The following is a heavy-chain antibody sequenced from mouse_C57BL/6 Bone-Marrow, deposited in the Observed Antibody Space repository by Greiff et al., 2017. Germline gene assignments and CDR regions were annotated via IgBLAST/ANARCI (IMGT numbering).Heavy chain of an antibody. Sequence: QVQLKESGPELVKPGASVKISCKASGYAFSSSWMNWVKQRPGKGLEWIGRIYPGDGDTDYNGTFKGKATLTADKSSSTAYMQLSSLTSEDSAVYFCARDLPITTAYAMDYWGQGTSVTVSS. J-gene: IGHJ4*01. CDR3: ARDLPITTAYAMDY. CDR2: IYPGDGDT. D-gene: IGHD1-2*01. V-gene: IGHV1-82*01. CDR1: GYAFSSSW.